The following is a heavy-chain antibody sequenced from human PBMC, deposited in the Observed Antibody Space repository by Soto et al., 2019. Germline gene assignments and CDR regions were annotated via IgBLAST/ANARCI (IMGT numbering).Heavy chain of an antibody. V-gene: IGHV1-24*01. CDR1: GYTLAELS. CDR2: FDPEDGES. J-gene: IGHJ6*02. D-gene: IGHD3-10*01. Sequence: QVQLVQSGAEVKKPGASVKVSCRVSGYTLAELSMHWVRQAPGKGLEWMGGFDPEDGESIYAQKFQGRVTMTEDTATVTAYMELSSLRSEDTAVYYCATVGFYGSGSYYTAPHYGLDVWGQGTTVTVSS. CDR3: ATVGFYGSGSYYTAPHYGLDV.